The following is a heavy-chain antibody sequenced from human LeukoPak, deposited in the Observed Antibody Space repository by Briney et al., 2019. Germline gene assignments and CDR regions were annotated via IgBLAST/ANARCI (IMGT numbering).Heavy chain of an antibody. CDR2: IYATGST. Sequence: PSETLSLTCTVSGGSISSYYWNWIRQSADKGLEWIGRIYATGSTDHNPSLKSRVTLSLDTSQNHFSLILTSVTAADTAVYFCARDKAVDSDSSGYYYNRGLDQWGQGILVTVSS. D-gene: IGHD3-22*01. CDR1: GGSISSYY. J-gene: IGHJ4*02. CDR3: ARDKAVDSDSSGYYYNRGLDQ. V-gene: IGHV4-4*07.